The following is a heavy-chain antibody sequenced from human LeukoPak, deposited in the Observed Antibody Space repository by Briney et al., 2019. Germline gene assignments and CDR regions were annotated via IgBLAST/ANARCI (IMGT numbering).Heavy chain of an antibody. Sequence: GGSLRLSCAASGFTFSSYSMNWVRQAPGKGLEWVSSIGSGRSFIYYADSVKGRFTISRDSAKNSLFLQMNSLRVEDTAVYYCARDANYFDSSSYNHYFDYWGQGTLVTVSS. CDR3: ARDANYFDSSSYNHYFDY. CDR1: GFTFSSYS. V-gene: IGHV3-21*01. D-gene: IGHD3-22*01. CDR2: IGSGRSFI. J-gene: IGHJ4*02.